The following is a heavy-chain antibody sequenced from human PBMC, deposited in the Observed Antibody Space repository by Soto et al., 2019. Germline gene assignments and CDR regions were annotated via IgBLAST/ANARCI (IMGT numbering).Heavy chain of an antibody. D-gene: IGHD2-21*02. J-gene: IGHJ4*02. CDR2: INSNSGGT. Sequence: ASLNGYWKSAEYRLTEDYSDWVRQATRRGLEWMGWINSNSGGTNYAQKFQGRVTMTRDTSITTVYMELRRLRSDDTAVYYCARDSPSLAYCGGDCYSIDYWGPGT. CDR3: ARDSPSLAYCGGDCYSIDY. V-gene: IGHV1-2*02. CDR1: EYRLTEDY.